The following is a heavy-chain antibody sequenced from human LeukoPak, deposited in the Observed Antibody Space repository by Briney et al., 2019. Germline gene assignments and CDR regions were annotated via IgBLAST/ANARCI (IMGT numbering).Heavy chain of an antibody. J-gene: IGHJ4*02. V-gene: IGHV4-38-2*02. CDR1: GYSISSGYY. CDR2: IYHSGST. D-gene: IGHD1-26*01. CDR3: ARTGSTRYFGY. Sequence: SSETLSLTCTVSGYSISSGYYWGWIRQPPGKGLEWIGSIYHSGSTYYNPSLKSRVTISVDTSKNQFSLKLSSVTAADTAVYYCARTGSTRYFGYWGQGTLVTVSS.